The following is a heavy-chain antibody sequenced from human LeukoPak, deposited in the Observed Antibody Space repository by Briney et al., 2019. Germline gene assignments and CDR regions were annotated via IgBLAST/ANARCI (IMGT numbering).Heavy chain of an antibody. V-gene: IGHV3-15*05. J-gene: IGHJ4*02. Sequence: PGGSLRLSCAASGFTFSKAWMIWVRQAPGKGLEWVARIKTKPEGGTTDYAAPVKGRFTISRDDSKNTLYLQVNSLKTEDTAVYYCTSSGSRWDYFDYWGQGILATVSS. CDR1: GFTFSKAW. CDR3: TSSGSRWDYFDY. CDR2: IKTKPEGGTT. D-gene: IGHD4-23*01.